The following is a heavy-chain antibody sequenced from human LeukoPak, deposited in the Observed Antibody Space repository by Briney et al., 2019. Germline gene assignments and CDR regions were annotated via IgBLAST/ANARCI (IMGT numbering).Heavy chain of an antibody. Sequence: SETLSLTCAVSGGSISSSNWWSWVRQPPGKGLEWIGEIYHSGCTNYNPSLKSRVTISVDTSKNQFSLKLSFVTAADTAVYYCARDRYGQRIFDYWGQGTLVTVSS. D-gene: IGHD3-16*02. CDR1: GGSISSSNW. J-gene: IGHJ4*02. V-gene: IGHV4-4*02. CDR3: ARDRYGQRIFDY. CDR2: IYHSGCT.